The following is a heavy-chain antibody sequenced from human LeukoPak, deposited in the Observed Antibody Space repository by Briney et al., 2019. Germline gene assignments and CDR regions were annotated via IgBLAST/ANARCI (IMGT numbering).Heavy chain of an antibody. CDR2: ISYSGST. CDR1: GGSIRSYY. Sequence: SETLSLTCTVSGGSIRSYYWSWIRQPPGKGLEWIGYISYSGSTNYNPSLESRVTISVDTSKNQFSLKLTSVTAADTAVYYCAREGGYASPFDYWGQGTLVTVSS. V-gene: IGHV4-59*08. D-gene: IGHD5-12*01. CDR3: AREGGYASPFDY. J-gene: IGHJ4*02.